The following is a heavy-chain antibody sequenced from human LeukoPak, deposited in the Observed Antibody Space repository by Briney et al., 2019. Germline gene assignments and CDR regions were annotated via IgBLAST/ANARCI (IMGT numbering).Heavy chain of an antibody. J-gene: IGHJ4*02. V-gene: IGHV1-18*01. D-gene: IGHD4-17*01. CDR2: ISVYNGNT. Sequence: ASVKVSCKASGCTFTSYGFSWVRQAPGQGLEWMGWISVYNGNTHYAQKLQGRGTLTTETSTSTAYMELRSLRSDDTAVYYCARDERHGDYVGDYWGQGTLVTVSS. CDR1: GCTFTSYG. CDR3: ARDERHGDYVGDY.